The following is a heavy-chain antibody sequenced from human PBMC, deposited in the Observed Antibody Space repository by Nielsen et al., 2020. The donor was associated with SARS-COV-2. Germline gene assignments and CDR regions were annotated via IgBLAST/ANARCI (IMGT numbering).Heavy chain of an antibody. CDR3: TTDLLRYFDWFTDY. CDR1: PSTCSNAW. Sequence: GESLIFSSAASPSTCSNAWMSWVRQAPGKGLEWVGRIKSKTDGGTTDYAAPVKGRFTISRDDSKNTLYLQMNSLKTEDTAVYYCTTDLLRYFDWFTDYWGQGTLVTVSS. CDR2: IKSKTDGGTT. J-gene: IGHJ4*02. V-gene: IGHV3-15*01. D-gene: IGHD3-9*01.